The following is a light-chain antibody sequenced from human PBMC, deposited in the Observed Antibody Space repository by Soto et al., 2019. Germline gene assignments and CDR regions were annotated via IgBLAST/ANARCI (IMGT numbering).Light chain of an antibody. J-gene: IGLJ1*01. CDR2: EVS. Sequence: QSALAQPPSASGSPGQSVTISCTGTSSDIGVYNYVSWYQQHPGKAPKLMIYEVSKRPSGAPDRFSGSKSGNTASLTVSGVQAEEEADYYCSSYAGSNNLYVFGTGTKGTVL. V-gene: IGLV2-8*01. CDR3: SSYAGSNNLYV. CDR1: SSDIGVYNY.